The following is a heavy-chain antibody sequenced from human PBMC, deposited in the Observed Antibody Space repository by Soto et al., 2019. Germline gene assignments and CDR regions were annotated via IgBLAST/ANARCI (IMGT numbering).Heavy chain of an antibody. J-gene: IGHJ4*02. CDR1: GGSISSSSYY. Sequence: SETLSLTCTVSGGSISSSSYYWGWIRQPPGKGLEWIGSIYYSGSTYYNPSLKSRVTISVDTSKNQFSPKLSSVTAADTAVYYCASHPSEGVVVVAHFDYWGQGTLVTVSS. D-gene: IGHD2-15*01. V-gene: IGHV4-39*01. CDR3: ASHPSEGVVVVAHFDY. CDR2: IYYSGST.